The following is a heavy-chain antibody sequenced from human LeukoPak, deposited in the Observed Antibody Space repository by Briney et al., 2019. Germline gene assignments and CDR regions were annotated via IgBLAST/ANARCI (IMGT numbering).Heavy chain of an antibody. CDR1: GGSISSYY. CDR3: ARLATVLLWFGELPAEFDY. CDR2: TYYDGST. D-gene: IGHD3-10*01. J-gene: IGHJ4*02. Sequence: TPSETLSLTCTVSGGSISSYYWSWIRQPPGKGLEWIGYTYYDGSTNYNPSLKSRVTISVDTSKNQFSLKLSSVTAADTAVYYCARLATVLLWFGELPAEFDYWGQGTLVTVSS. V-gene: IGHV4-59*01.